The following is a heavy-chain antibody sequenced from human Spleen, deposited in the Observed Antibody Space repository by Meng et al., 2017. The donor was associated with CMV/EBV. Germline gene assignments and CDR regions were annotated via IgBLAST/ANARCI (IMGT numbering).Heavy chain of an antibody. CDR2: IIPIFGTP. CDR3: ARFSNWFDP. J-gene: IGHJ5*02. CDR1: GGTFSSYA. V-gene: IGHV1-69*05. Sequence: KVSCKASGGTFSSYAISWVRQAPGQGLEWMGGIIPIFGTPYYAHKFQGRVTITTDDSTSTAYMELSSLRSEDTAVYYCARFSNWFDPWGQGTLVTVSS.